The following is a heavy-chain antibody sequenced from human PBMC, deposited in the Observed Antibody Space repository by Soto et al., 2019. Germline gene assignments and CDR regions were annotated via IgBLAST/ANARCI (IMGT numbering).Heavy chain of an antibody. CDR1: GGSISSSSYY. D-gene: IGHD2-2*02. J-gene: IGHJ4*02. CDR2: IYYSGST. CDR3: ARLGLPAAIIYFDY. Sequence: PSETLSLTCTVSGGSISSSSYYWGWIRQPPGKGLEWIGSIYYSGSTYYSPSLKGRVTISVDTSKNQFSLKLSSVTAADTAVYYCARLGLPAAIIYFDYWGQGTLVTVSS. V-gene: IGHV4-39*01.